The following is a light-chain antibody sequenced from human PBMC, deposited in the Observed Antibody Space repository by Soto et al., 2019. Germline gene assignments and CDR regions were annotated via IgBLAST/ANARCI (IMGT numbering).Light chain of an antibody. CDR1: QDISTY. J-gene: IGKJ4*01. Sequence: IVLTQAPASLSFSPGERATLSCTASQDISTYLAWYQQKPGQAPRLLIYGAFTRAAGIPDRFSGSGSGTDFTLTISRLEPEDFAVYFCQQYGDSRLTFGGGTKVEI. V-gene: IGKV3-20*01. CDR2: GAF. CDR3: QQYGDSRLT.